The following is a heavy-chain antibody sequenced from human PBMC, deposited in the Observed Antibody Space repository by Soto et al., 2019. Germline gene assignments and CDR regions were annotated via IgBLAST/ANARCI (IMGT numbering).Heavy chain of an antibody. CDR3: VRARSTDSRPDY. V-gene: IGHV3-21*01. CDR2: ITSSSSYI. Sequence: EVQLVESGGGLVKPGGSLRLSCAASGFTFSLYSMIWVRQAPGKGLEWVASITSSSSYIYYEDSLKGRFTISRDNAKNSLFLQLDSLRAEDTAVYFCVRARSTDSRPDYWGQGPLVTVSS. CDR1: GFTFSLYS. J-gene: IGHJ4*02. D-gene: IGHD3-22*01.